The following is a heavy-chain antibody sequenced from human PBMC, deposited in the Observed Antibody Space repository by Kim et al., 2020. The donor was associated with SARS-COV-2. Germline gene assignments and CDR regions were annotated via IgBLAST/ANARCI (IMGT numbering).Heavy chain of an antibody. CDR2: INHSGST. CDR3: ASGDLVAYGVY. D-gene: IGHD5-12*01. J-gene: IGHJ4*02. V-gene: IGHV4-34*01. CDR1: GGSFSGYY. Sequence: SETLSLTCAVYGGSFSGYYWSWIRQPPGKGLEWIGEINHSGSTNYNPSLKSRVTISVDTSKNQFSLKLSSVTAADTAVYYCASGDLVAYGVYWGQGTLVTVSS.